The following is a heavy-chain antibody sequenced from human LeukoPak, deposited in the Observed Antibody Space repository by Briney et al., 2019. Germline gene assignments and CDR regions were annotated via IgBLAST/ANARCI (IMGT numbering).Heavy chain of an antibody. J-gene: IGHJ4*02. D-gene: IGHD2-15*01. Sequence: PGGSLRLSCAASGFTFSSYGMSWVRQAPGKGLEWVSAISGSGGSTYYADSVKGRFTISRDNSKNTLYLQMNSLRAEDTAVYYCVKDSTHYCSGGSCYSDYWGQGTLVTVSP. CDR3: VKDSTHYCSGGSCYSDY. CDR1: GFTFSSYG. CDR2: ISGSGGST. V-gene: IGHV3-23*01.